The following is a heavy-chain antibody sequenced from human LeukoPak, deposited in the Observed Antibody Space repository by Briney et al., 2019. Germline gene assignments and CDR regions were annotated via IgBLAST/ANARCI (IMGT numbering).Heavy chain of an antibody. V-gene: IGHV4-34*01. CDR1: GGSFSDYY. Sequence: PSETLSLTCAVYGGSFSDYYWSWIRQSPGKGLEWIGSIYYSGSTYYNPSLKSRVTISVDTSKNQFSLKLSSVTAADTAVYYCARDHLANLASRLFDPWGQGTLVTVSS. D-gene: IGHD3-3*01. CDR2: IYYSGST. CDR3: ARDHLANLASRLFDP. J-gene: IGHJ5*02.